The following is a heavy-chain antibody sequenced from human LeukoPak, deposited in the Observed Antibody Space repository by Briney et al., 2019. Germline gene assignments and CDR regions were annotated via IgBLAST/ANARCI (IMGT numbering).Heavy chain of an antibody. Sequence: SETLSLTCAVYGGSFSGYYWSWIRQPPGKGLEWIGEINHSGSTNYNPSLKSRVTISADTSKNQFSLKLSSVTAADTAVYYCARGAIRPGYWGQGTLVTVSS. V-gene: IGHV4-34*01. CDR1: GGSFSGYY. J-gene: IGHJ4*02. D-gene: IGHD5-24*01. CDR3: ARGAIRPGY. CDR2: INHSGST.